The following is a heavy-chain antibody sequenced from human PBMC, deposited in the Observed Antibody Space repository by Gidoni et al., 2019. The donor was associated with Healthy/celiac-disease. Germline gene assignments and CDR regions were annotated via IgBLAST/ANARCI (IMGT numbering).Heavy chain of an antibody. CDR1: GFTFDDYA. V-gene: IGHV3-9*01. D-gene: IGHD6-6*01. Sequence: EVQLVESGGGLVRPGRSLRLPCAASGFTFDDYAMHWVRQAPGKGLGWVSGISWNSGSIGYADSVKCRFTISRDNAKNSLYLQMNSLRAEDTALYYCAKGGEYSSTHWFDPWGQGTLVTVSS. CDR2: ISWNSGSI. J-gene: IGHJ5*02. CDR3: AKGGEYSSTHWFDP.